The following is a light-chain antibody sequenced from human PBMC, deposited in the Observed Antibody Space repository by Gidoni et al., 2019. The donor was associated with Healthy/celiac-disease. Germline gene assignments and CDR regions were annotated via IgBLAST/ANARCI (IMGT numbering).Light chain of an antibody. Sequence: EIVMTQSPATLSVSPGERATLSCRASQSLSSSLAWYQQKPGQAPRLLIYAASTRATGIPARFSGSGSGTEFALTISSLQSEDFAVYYCQHYNGWPLTFGGGTKVEIK. V-gene: IGKV3-15*01. J-gene: IGKJ4*01. CDR1: QSLSSS. CDR2: AAS. CDR3: QHYNGWPLT.